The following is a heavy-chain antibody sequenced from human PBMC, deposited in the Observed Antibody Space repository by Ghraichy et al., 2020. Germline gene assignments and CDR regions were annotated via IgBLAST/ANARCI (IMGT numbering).Heavy chain of an antibody. J-gene: IGHJ4*02. CDR2: IGTAGDT. V-gene: IGHV3-13*01. D-gene: IGHD3-22*01. Sequence: GESLNISCAASGFTFSSYDMHWVRQATGKGLEWVSAIGTAGDTYYPGSVKGRFTISRENAKNSLYLQMNSLRAGDTAVYYCARAQNDSFDYWGQGTLVTVSS. CDR3: ARAQNDSFDY. CDR1: GFTFSSYD.